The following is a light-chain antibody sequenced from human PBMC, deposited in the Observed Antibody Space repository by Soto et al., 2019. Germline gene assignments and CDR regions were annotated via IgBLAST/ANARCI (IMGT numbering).Light chain of an antibody. J-gene: IGKJ2*01. Sequence: EIVLTQSPGTLSLSPGERATLSCRASQSVSSIYLAWYQQKPGQAPRLLIYDASSRATGIPDRFCASGSGTDFPLTISRLEPEDFAVYYCQQYGNSPPYTFGQGTKLEIK. CDR3: QQYGNSPPYT. CDR1: QSVSSIY. CDR2: DAS. V-gene: IGKV3-20*01.